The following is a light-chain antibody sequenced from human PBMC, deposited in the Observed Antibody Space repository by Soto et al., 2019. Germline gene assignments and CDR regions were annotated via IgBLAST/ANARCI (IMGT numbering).Light chain of an antibody. CDR3: QHYKNWPRT. J-gene: IGKJ1*01. CDR2: GAS. Sequence: ETVMTQSPATLSVSPGESATVSCRASQSVSTNLAWYQQKPGQAPRLLIYGASTRVTGMPGRFSGSGSGTAFTLTISSLQSEDSAVYYCQHYKNWPRTFGQGTKVEIK. CDR1: QSVSTN. V-gene: IGKV3-15*01.